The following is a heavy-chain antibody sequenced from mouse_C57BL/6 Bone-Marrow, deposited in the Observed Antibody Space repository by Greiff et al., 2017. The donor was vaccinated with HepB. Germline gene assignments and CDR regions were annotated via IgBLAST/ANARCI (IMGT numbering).Heavy chain of an antibody. CDR1: GYTFTSYW. CDR2: IYPGNSDT. V-gene: IGHV1-5*01. CDR3: TIGYYVNYPMDY. Sequence: EVQLQQSGTVLARPGASVKMSCKTSGYTFTSYWLHWVKQRPGQGLEWIGAIYPGNSDTSSTQKFKGKATLTAVTSASTAYMELSSLTNADSAVYYCTIGYYVNYPMDYWGQGTSVTVSS. D-gene: IGHD2-1*01. J-gene: IGHJ4*01.